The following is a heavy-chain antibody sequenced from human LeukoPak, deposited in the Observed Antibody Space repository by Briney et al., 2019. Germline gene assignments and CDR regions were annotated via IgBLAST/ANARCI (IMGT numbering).Heavy chain of an antibody. V-gene: IGHV1-18*01. J-gene: IGHJ4*02. CDR3: ARDHRGECSSGWSYKLDY. D-gene: IGHD6-19*01. Sequence: GASVKVSCKASGGTFSSYAISWVRQAPGQGLEWMGWISAYNGNTNYAQKLQGRVTMTTDTSTSTAYMELRSLRSDDTAVYYCARDHRGECSSGWSYKLDYWGQGTLVTVSS. CDR2: ISAYNGNT. CDR1: GGTFSSYA.